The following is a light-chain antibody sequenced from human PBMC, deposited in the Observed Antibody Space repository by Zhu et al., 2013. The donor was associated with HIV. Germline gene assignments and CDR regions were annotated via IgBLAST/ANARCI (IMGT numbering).Light chain of an antibody. J-gene: IGKJ4*01. CDR1: QSIGNL. CDR3: QQYGSSPLT. CDR2: GAS. V-gene: IGKV3-20*01. Sequence: TQSPSILSASIGDRVTITCRASQSIGNLLAWYQQKPGQAPRLLIYGASSRATGIPDRFSGSGSGTDFTLSISRLEPEDFAVYYCQQYGSSPLTFGGGTTVEIK.